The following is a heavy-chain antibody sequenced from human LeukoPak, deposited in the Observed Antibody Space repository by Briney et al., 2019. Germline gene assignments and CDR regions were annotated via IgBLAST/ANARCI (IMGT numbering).Heavy chain of an antibody. CDR1: AFRFSSYG. CDR3: GRPGLHCSGEGFGP. Sequence: GGSLRLSCAASAFRFSSYGMHWVRQAPGKGPEWVAFIRSDSSNQYYADSVKGRFTISRDNSKNTLYLQMNSLRAEDTAVYYLGRPGLHCSGEGFGPWGQGTLVTVSS. J-gene: IGHJ5*02. CDR2: IRSDSSNQ. D-gene: IGHD3-10*01. V-gene: IGHV3-30*02.